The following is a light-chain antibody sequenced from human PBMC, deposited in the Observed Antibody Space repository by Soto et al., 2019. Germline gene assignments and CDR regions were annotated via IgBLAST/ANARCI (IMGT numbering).Light chain of an antibody. CDR2: DVS. V-gene: IGLV2-14*01. J-gene: IGLJ1*01. CDR3: SSYTSSSTFLV. Sequence: QSALTQPASVSGSPGQSITISCTGTSSDVGGYNYVSWYQQHPGKAPKLMIYDVSNRPSGVSNRYSDSKSGNTAYLNISGLQAEDEADYYCSSYTSSSTFLVFGTGTKVTVL. CDR1: SSDVGGYNY.